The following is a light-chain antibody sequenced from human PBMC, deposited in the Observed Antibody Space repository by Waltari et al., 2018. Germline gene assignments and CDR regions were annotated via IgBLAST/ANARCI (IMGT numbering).Light chain of an antibody. Sequence: EIVLTQSPATLSLSPWERATLSCRASQSVRSYLAWYQQKPGQAPRLLLYDASNRATGIPARFSGSGSGTDFTLTISSLEPEDFAVYYCQQRSNWFTFGPGTKVDIK. CDR3: QQRSNWFT. CDR1: QSVRSY. J-gene: IGKJ3*01. V-gene: IGKV3-11*01. CDR2: DAS.